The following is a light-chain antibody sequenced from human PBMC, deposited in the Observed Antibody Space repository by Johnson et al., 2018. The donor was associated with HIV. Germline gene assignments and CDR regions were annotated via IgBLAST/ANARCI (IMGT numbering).Light chain of an antibody. Sequence: QSVLTQPPSVSAAPGQKVTISCSGSSSNIGNNYVSWYQQLPGTAPKLLIYDNNKRPSGIPDRLSGSKSGTSATLGITGLQTGDEADYYCGTWHSSLNGYVFGSGTKVTVL. J-gene: IGLJ1*01. CDR2: DNN. CDR1: SSNIGNNY. V-gene: IGLV1-51*01. CDR3: GTWHSSLNGYV.